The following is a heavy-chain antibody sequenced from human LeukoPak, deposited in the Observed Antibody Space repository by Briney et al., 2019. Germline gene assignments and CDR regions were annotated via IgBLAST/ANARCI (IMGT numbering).Heavy chain of an antibody. CDR3: ASFLEWLLYYFDY. J-gene: IGHJ4*02. Sequence: SETLSLTCTVSGGSISSSSYYWGWIRQPPGKGLEWIGSIYYSGSTYYNPSLKSRVTISVDTSKNQFSLKLSSVTAADTAVYYCASFLEWLLYYFDYWGQGTLVTVSS. V-gene: IGHV4-39*01. CDR1: GGSISSSSYY. CDR2: IYYSGST. D-gene: IGHD3-3*01.